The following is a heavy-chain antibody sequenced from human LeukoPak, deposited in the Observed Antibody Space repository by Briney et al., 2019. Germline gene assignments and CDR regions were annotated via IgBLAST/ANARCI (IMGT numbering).Heavy chain of an antibody. CDR1: GGSFSGYY. J-gene: IGHJ6*03. Sequence: SETLSLTCAVYGGSFSGYYWSWIRQPPGKGLEWIGEINHSGSTNYNPSLMSRVTISVDTSKNQFSLKLSSVTAADTAVYYCARWGRKRYYYYMDVWGKGTTVTVSS. D-gene: IGHD7-27*01. CDR2: INHSGST. V-gene: IGHV4-34*01. CDR3: ARWGRKRYYYYMDV.